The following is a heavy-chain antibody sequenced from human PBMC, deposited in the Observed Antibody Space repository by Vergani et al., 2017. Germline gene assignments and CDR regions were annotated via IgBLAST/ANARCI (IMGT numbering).Heavy chain of an antibody. CDR1: GFTFSRCS. J-gene: IGHJ4*02. CDR2: ISSSSSTI. CDR3: AIPSATGIIDY. Sequence: EVQLVESGGGLVKPGGSLRLSCGTSGFTFSRCSMNWVRQAPGKGLEWISYISSSSSTIYYADSVKGRFTISRDNVKNSLFLQMNSLRAEDTSVYYCAIPSATGIIDYWDQGTLVTVSS. D-gene: IGHD3-10*01. V-gene: IGHV3-48*01.